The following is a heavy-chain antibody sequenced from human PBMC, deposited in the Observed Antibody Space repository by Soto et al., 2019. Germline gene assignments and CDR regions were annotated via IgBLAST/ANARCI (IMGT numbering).Heavy chain of an antibody. V-gene: IGHV1-58*01. Sequence: ASVKVSCKASGFTFTSSAVQWVRQARGQRLEWIGWIVVGSGNTNYAQKFQERVTITRDMSTSTAYMELSSLRSEDTAVYYCAADLYYDFWSGYSYDYWGQGTLVTVSS. CDR2: IVVGSGNT. CDR1: GFTFTSSA. J-gene: IGHJ4*02. CDR3: AADLYYDFWSGYSYDY. D-gene: IGHD3-3*01.